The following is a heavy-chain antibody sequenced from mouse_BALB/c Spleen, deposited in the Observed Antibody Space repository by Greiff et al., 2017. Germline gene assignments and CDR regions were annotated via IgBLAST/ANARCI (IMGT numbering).Heavy chain of an antibody. CDR3: ARGGGDWNFDV. Sequence: DVMLVESGGGLVKPGGSLKLSCAASGFTFSSYAMSWVRQTPEKRLEWVASISSGGSTYYPDSVKGRFTISRDNARNILYLQMSSLRSEDTAMYYCARGGGDWNFDVWGAGTTVTVSS. V-gene: IGHV5-6-5*01. CDR2: ISSGGST. CDR1: GFTFSSYA. D-gene: IGHD1-1*02. J-gene: IGHJ1*01.